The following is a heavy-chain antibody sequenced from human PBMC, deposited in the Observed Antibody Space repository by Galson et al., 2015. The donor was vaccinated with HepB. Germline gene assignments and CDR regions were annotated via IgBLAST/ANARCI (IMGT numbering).Heavy chain of an antibody. CDR2: MNPNSGNT. Sequence: SVKVSCKASGYTFTSYDINWVRQATGQGLEWMGWMNPNSGNTGYAQKFQGRVTMTRNTSISTAYMELSSLRSEDTAVYYCARGIRYGDSLFRDYYGMDVWGQGTTVTVSS. CDR1: GYTFTSYD. V-gene: IGHV1-8*01. CDR3: ARGIRYGDSLFRDYYGMDV. D-gene: IGHD4-17*01. J-gene: IGHJ6*02.